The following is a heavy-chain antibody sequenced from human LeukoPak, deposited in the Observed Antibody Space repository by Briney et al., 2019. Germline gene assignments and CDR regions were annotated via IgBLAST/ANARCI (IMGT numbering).Heavy chain of an antibody. V-gene: IGHV4-38-2*02. Sequence: SETLSLTCTVSGYSISSGYYWGCIRQPPGEGVEWIGSSYHSGSTYYNPSLKSRVTISVDTSKYQFSLKLRSVNAADKSVYYCSRARRTRISSSWYVTWFDPWGQGTLVTVSS. D-gene: IGHD6-13*01. CDR1: GYSISSGYY. J-gene: IGHJ5*02. CDR3: SRARRTRISSSWYVTWFDP. CDR2: SYHSGST.